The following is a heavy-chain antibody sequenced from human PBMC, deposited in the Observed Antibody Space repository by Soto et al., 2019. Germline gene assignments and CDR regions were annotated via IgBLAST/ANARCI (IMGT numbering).Heavy chain of an antibody. Sequence: SETLSLTCTVSGGSISSSSYYWGWIRQPPGKGLEWIGSIYYSGSTYYNPSLKSRVTISVDTSKNQFSLKLSSVTAADTAVYYCARQKLETVDIVANPSGGFDPWGQGTLVTVSS. J-gene: IGHJ5*02. CDR3: ARQKLETVDIVANPSGGFDP. CDR1: GGSISSSSYY. D-gene: IGHD5-12*01. CDR2: IYYSGST. V-gene: IGHV4-39*01.